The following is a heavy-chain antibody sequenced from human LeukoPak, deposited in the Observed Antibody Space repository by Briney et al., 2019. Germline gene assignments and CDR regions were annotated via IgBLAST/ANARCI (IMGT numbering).Heavy chain of an antibody. CDR2: IKQDGSEK. D-gene: IGHD3-10*01. Sequence: GGSLRLSCAASGFTFSSYWMSWVRQAPGKGLEWVANIKQDGSEKYYVDSVKGRFTISRDNAKNSLYLQMNSLRAEDTAVYYCARKGSGVFLWFGELLLGAFDIWGQGTMVTVSS. J-gene: IGHJ3*02. CDR3: ARKGSGVFLWFGELLLGAFDI. V-gene: IGHV3-7*01. CDR1: GFTFSSYW.